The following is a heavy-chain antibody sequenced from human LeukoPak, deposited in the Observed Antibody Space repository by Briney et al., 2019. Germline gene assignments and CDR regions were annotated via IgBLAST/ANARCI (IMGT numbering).Heavy chain of an antibody. V-gene: IGHV3-66*01. Sequence: GGSLRLSCAVSGFTVSTKYMNWVRQAPGKGLEWVSVLYSSGTTYYADSVKGRFSISRDSSENTLYLQMNSLRVEDTGVYYCARDSSYYDSSGYYIPTYNTDAFDIWGQGTMVTVSS. CDR3: ARDSSYYDSSGYYIPTYNTDAFDI. CDR2: LYSSGTT. D-gene: IGHD3-22*01. CDR1: GFTVSTKY. J-gene: IGHJ3*02.